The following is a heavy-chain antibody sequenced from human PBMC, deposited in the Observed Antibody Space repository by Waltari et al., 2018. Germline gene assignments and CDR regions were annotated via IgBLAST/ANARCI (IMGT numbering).Heavy chain of an antibody. CDR2: MYHSGST. D-gene: IGHD2-21*02. CDR1: GASIRSYF. Sequence: QVQLQESGPGLVKSSETLSLTCTVSGASIRSYFRSWIRQSPGKGLEWIGYMYHSGSTNYSPSLKSRVTISVDTSKNQFFLKLSSVTAADTAVYYCAKGVVVTTMNFYYYMDVWGKGTPVTVSS. V-gene: IGHV4-59*01. CDR3: AKGVVVTTMNFYYYMDV. J-gene: IGHJ6*03.